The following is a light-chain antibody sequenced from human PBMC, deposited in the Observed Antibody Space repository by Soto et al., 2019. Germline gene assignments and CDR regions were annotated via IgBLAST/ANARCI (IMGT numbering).Light chain of an antibody. CDR3: QQYNNWPLT. CDR2: GAS. V-gene: IGKV3D-15*01. J-gene: IGKJ4*01. Sequence: EIVMTQSPATLSVSPGERATLSCRASQSVSSNLAWYQQKPGQAPRLLIYGASTRATGTPARFSGSGSGTEFTLTISGLQSEDFAVYYCQQYNNWPLTFGGGTKVDIK. CDR1: QSVSSN.